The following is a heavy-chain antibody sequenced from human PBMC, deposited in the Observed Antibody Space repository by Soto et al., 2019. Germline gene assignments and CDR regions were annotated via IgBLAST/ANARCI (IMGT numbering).Heavy chain of an antibody. CDR3: AKDRMIRFGGVIDDAFDI. CDR1: GFTFSSYA. CDR2: ISGSGGST. Sequence: EVQLLESGGGLVQPGGSLRLSCAASGFTFSSYAMGWVRQAPGKGLEWVSAISGSGGSTYYADSVKGRFTISRDNSKNTLYLQMNSLRAEDTAVYYCAKDRMIRFGGVIDDAFDIWGQGTMVTVSS. J-gene: IGHJ3*02. D-gene: IGHD3-16*02. V-gene: IGHV3-23*01.